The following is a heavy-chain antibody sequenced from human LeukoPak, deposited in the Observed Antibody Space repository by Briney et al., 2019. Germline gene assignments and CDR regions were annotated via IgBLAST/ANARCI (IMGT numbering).Heavy chain of an antibody. Sequence: GRSLRLSCAASGFTFSSYGMHWVRQAPGKGLEWVAVIWYDGSNKYYADSVKGRFTISRDNSKNTLYLQMNSLRAEDTAVYYCAKEGVRITMVRGVIPTTNYCGMDVWGKGTTVTVSS. V-gene: IGHV3-33*06. CDR2: IWYDGSNK. J-gene: IGHJ6*04. D-gene: IGHD3-10*01. CDR3: AKEGVRITMVRGVIPTTNYCGMDV. CDR1: GFTFSSYG.